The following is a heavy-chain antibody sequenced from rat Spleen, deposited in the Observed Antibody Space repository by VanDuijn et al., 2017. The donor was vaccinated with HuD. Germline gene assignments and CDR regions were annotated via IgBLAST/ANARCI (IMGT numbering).Heavy chain of an antibody. J-gene: IGHJ3*01. CDR2: INSAGST. CDR1: GYSITSNY. Sequence: EVQLQESGPGLVKPSQSLSLTCSVTGYSITSNYWGWIRKFPGNKMEWMGYINSAGSTNYNPSLKSRISITRDTSKNQFFLQVNSVTTEDTATYYCARCGYSDWFAYWGQGTLVTVSS. CDR3: ARCGYSDWFAY. V-gene: IGHV3-3*01. D-gene: IGHD1-1*01.